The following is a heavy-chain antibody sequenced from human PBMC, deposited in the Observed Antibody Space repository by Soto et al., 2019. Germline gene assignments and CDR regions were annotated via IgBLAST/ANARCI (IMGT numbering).Heavy chain of an antibody. V-gene: IGHV4-30-4*01. CDR2: IYYSGST. Sequence: PSETLSLTXTVSGGSISSGDYYWSWIRQPPGKGLEWIGYIYYSGSTYYNPSLKSRVTISVDTSKNQFSLKLSSVTAADTAVYYCAQNPYYYDSSGYSHPGAYYYYGMDVWGQGTTVTVSS. J-gene: IGHJ6*02. CDR3: AQNPYYYDSSGYSHPGAYYYYGMDV. D-gene: IGHD3-22*01. CDR1: GGSISSGDYY.